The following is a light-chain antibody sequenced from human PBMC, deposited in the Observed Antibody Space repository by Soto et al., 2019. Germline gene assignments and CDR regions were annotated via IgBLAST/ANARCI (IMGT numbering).Light chain of an antibody. J-gene: IGKJ5*01. CDR2: GAS. CDR3: QQHDSSPLT. Sequence: EIVSTQSPATLSLSPGERATLSCMASQGMRGNVAWYQQKPGQAPRLLIYGASTRAAGIPARFSGSGSGTDFTLTISRLESEDFALYYCQQHDSSPLTLGQGTRLEIK. V-gene: IGKV3-20*01. CDR1: QGMRGN.